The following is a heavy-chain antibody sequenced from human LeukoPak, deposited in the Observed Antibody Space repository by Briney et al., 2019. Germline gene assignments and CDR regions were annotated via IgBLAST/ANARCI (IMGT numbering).Heavy chain of an antibody. J-gene: IGHJ4*02. CDR1: GYTFTGYY. CDR3: ARSPAINVWRARGQKYYFDY. Sequence: ASVKVSCKASGYTFTGYYMHWVRQAPGQGLEWMGWINPNSGGTHYAQQFQGRVTMTRNTSISTAYMELSSLRSEDTAVYYCARSPAINVWRARGQKYYFDYWGQGTLVTVSS. V-gene: IGHV1-2*02. D-gene: IGHD2-2*02. CDR2: INPNSGGT.